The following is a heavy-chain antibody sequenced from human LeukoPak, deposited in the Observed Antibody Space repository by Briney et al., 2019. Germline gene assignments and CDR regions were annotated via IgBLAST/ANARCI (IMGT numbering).Heavy chain of an antibody. D-gene: IGHD1-26*01. V-gene: IGHV3-23*01. Sequence: GGSLRLSCAASGFTVSGNYVSWVRQAPGKGLEWVSAISGSGGSTYYADSVKGRFTISRDNAKNSLYLQMNSLRAEDMALYYCAKGIGWELPDAFDIWGQGTMVIVSS. CDR2: ISGSGGST. CDR3: AKGIGWELPDAFDI. J-gene: IGHJ3*02. CDR1: GFTVSGNY.